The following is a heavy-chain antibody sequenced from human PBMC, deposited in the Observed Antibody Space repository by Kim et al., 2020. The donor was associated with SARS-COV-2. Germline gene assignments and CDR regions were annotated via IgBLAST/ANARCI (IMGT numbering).Heavy chain of an antibody. CDR2: IYSGGST. CDR3: AREGHGSGDWD. V-gene: IGHV3-53*01. D-gene: IGHD3-10*01. Sequence: GGSLRLSCAASGFTVSSNYMSWVRQAPGKGLEWVSLIYSGGSTFYADSVKGRFTISRDNSKNTLYLQMNSLRAEDTALYYCAREGHGSGDWDWGEGTLVTVSS. J-gene: IGHJ4*02. CDR1: GFTVSSNY.